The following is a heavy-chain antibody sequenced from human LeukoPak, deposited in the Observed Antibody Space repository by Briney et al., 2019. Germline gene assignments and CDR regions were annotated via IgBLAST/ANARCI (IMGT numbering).Heavy chain of an antibody. CDR2: INHSGST. D-gene: IGHD3-3*01. CDR3: ARTKGFFFWSGSSWFDP. CDR1: GGSFSGYY. Sequence: SETLSLTCAVYGGSFSGYYWSWIRPPPGKGLEWIGEINHSGSTNYNPSLKSRVTISVDTSKNQFSLKLSSVTAADTAVYYCARTKGFFFWSGSSWFDPWGQGTLVTVSS. V-gene: IGHV4-34*01. J-gene: IGHJ5*02.